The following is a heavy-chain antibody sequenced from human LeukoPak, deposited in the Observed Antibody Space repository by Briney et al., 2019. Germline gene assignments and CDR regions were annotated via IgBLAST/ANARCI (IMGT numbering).Heavy chain of an antibody. V-gene: IGHV3-9*01. CDR2: ISWNSGSI. J-gene: IGHJ3*02. D-gene: IGHD3-22*01. Sequence: SGGSLRLSCAASGFTFDDYGMHWVRQDAGKGLEWVSGISWNSGSIGYADSVKGRFTISRDNAKNSLYLQMNSLRAEDTAVYYCAKDYYDSSGLYAFDIWGQGTMVTVSS. CDR1: GFTFDDYG. CDR3: AKDYYDSSGLYAFDI.